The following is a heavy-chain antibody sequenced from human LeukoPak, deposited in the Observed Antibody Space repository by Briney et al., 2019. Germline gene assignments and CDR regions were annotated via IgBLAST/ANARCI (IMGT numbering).Heavy chain of an antibody. CDR2: ISGSGGST. CDR3: AKDRYSSGWFFDY. V-gene: IGHV3-23*01. D-gene: IGHD6-19*01. Sequence: GGSLRLSCAAPGFTFSTYAMSWVRQAPGKGLEWVSAISGSGGSTYYADSVKGRFTISRDNSKNTLYLQMNSLRAEDTAVYYCAKDRYSSGWFFDYWGQGTLVTVSS. CDR1: GFTFSTYA. J-gene: IGHJ4*02.